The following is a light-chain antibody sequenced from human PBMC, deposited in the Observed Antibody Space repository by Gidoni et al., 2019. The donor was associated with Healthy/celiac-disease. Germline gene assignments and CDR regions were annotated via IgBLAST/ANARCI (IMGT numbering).Light chain of an antibody. CDR2: GAS. J-gene: IGKJ4*01. V-gene: IGKV3-15*01. Sequence: IVITQSPATLSVSPGERATLSCRASQSVSRNLAWYQQKPGQAPRLLIYGASTRATGIPARFSGSGSGTEFTLTISSLQSEDFAVYYCQQYNNWITFGGGTKVEIK. CDR1: QSVSRN. CDR3: QQYNNWIT.